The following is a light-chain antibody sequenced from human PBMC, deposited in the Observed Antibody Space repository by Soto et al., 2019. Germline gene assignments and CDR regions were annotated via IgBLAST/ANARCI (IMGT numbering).Light chain of an antibody. V-gene: IGLV2-14*01. J-gene: IGLJ2*01. CDR1: SSDVGGYNY. CDR3: SSYTSSSTNVV. CDR2: DVS. Sequence: QSALTQPASVSGSPGQSITISCTGTSSDVGGYNYVSWYQQHPGKAPKLMIYDVSNRPSGVSNRFSGSKSGNTASLTISGRQAEDDADYYCSSYTSSSTNVVFGGGTKLTVL.